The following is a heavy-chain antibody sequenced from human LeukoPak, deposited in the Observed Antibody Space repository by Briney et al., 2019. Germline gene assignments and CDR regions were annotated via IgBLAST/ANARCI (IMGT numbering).Heavy chain of an antibody. D-gene: IGHD3-22*01. CDR2: ISSSSSYI. CDR1: GFTFSSYS. V-gene: IGHV3-21*01. J-gene: IGHJ4*02. CDR3: ARDVYYDSSGYPYYFDY. Sequence: PGRSLRLSCAASGFTFSSYSMNWVRQAPGKGLEWVSSISSSSSYIYYADSVKGRFTISRDNAKNSLYLQMNSLRAEDTAVYYCARDVYYDSSGYPYYFDYWGQGTLVTVSS.